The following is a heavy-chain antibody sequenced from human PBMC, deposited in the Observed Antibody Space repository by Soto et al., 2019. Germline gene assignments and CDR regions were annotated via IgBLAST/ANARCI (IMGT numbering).Heavy chain of an antibody. CDR1: GFTFSSYA. J-gene: IGHJ5*02. V-gene: IGHV3-23*01. D-gene: IGHD3-22*01. CDR3: AKGHYYDSSGYRNWFDP. Sequence: GGSTRLSCAASGFTFSSYAMSWVRQAPGKGLEWVSALSGNGGSTYYADSVKGRFTISRDNSKNTLYLQMNSLRAEDTAVYYCAKGHYYDSSGYRNWFDPWGQGTLVTVSS. CDR2: LSGNGGST.